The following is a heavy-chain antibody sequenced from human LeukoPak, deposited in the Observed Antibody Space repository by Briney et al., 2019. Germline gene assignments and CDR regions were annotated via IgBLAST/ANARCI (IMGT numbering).Heavy chain of an antibody. CDR1: GYTFIDYY. Sequence: GASVKVSCKASGYTFIDYYIHWVRQAPGQRLEWMGWVNPNRGDTNYAQKFRGRVTITTDTSISTAYMDLSAVTSGDTAVYYCARGTSWGHYWGQGTLLTVSS. CDR3: ARGTSWGHY. D-gene: IGHD3-16*01. CDR2: VNPNRGDT. J-gene: IGHJ4*02. V-gene: IGHV1-2*02.